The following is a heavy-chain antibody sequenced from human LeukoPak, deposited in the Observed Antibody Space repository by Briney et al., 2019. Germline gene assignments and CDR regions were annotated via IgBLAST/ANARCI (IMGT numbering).Heavy chain of an antibody. CDR1: GFIFGSYA. CDR2: ISYDGRNK. Sequence: GGSLRLSCAASGFIFGSYAMHWVRQAPGKGLEWVAVISYDGRNKYYADSVKGRFTISRDDAKNSLHLQMNGLRAEDTAVYYCARDWGGGSGAGIDCWGQGTLVTVSS. D-gene: IGHD3-10*01. CDR3: ARDWGGGSGAGIDC. V-gene: IGHV3-30*04. J-gene: IGHJ4*02.